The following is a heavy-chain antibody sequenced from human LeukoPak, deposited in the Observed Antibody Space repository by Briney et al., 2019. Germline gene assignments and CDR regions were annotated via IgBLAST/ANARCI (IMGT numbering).Heavy chain of an antibody. J-gene: IGHJ6*03. CDR3: AREGRISNYMDV. Sequence: ASVKVSCKTSGYSENFYGIAWVRQVAGQGLEWMGWISAQHGQTEYAPNSQDRVTMTTDTYTNTAYMELRSLRSEDTAVYYCAREGRISNYMDVWGKGTTVTISS. CDR1: GYSENFYG. CDR2: ISAQHGQT. V-gene: IGHV1-18*01.